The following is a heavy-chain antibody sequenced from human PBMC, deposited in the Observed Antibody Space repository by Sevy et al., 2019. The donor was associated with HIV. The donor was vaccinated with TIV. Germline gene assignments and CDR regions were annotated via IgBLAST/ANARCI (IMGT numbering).Heavy chain of an antibody. CDR3: GKVSIFGVGGFYDY. V-gene: IGHV3-23*01. CDR1: GFSFSTYA. D-gene: IGHD3-3*01. J-gene: IGHJ4*02. CDR2: ISGSGTST. Sequence: GGSLRLSCAASGFSFSTYAMTWVRQAPGKGLEWVSGISGSGTSTYYTHSVKGRFTISRDNSKNTVYLQMNNLRAEDTAVYYCGKVSIFGVGGFYDYWGQGTLVIVSS.